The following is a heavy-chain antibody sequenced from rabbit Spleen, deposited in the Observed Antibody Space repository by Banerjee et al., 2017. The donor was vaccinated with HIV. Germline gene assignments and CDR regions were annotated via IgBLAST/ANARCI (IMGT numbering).Heavy chain of an antibody. J-gene: IGHJ3*01. Sequence: QEQLVESGGGLVKPGASLTLTCTASGFSFTSSYDMCWVRQAPGKGLEWIGIIYAARGTTDYASWVNGRFTISSDNAQTTVDLKMTSLTAADTATYFCARAIVPWLGLTRLDLWGQGTLVTVS. CDR1: GFSFTSSYD. V-gene: IGHV1S43*01. CDR3: ARAIVPWLGLTRLDL. D-gene: IGHD4-1*01. CDR2: IYAARGTT.